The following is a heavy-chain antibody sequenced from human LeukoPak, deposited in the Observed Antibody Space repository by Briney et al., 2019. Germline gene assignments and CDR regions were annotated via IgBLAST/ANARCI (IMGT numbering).Heavy chain of an antibody. CDR3: ASRGGYSGGSSGNEPRYDY. Sequence: SETLSLTCAVSGGSFSGYYWTWIRQPPGKGLEWIGEINHSGSTNYNPSLKSRVTISVDTSKNQFSLKLTSVTAADTAVYYCASRGGYSGGSSGNEPRYDYWGQGTLVTVSS. CDR1: GGSFSGYY. J-gene: IGHJ4*02. CDR2: INHSGST. D-gene: IGHD5-12*01. V-gene: IGHV4-34*01.